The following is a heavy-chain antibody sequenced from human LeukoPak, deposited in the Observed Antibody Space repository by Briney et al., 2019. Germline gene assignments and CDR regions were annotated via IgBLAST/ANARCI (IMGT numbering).Heavy chain of an antibody. V-gene: IGHV4-59*01. CDR1: GGSISSYY. CDR2: IYYSGST. D-gene: IGHD1-26*01. J-gene: IGHJ3*02. Sequence: SETLSLTCTVSGGSISSYYWSWIRQPPGKGLEWIGYIYYSGSTNYNPSLKSRVTISVDTSKNQFSLKLSSVTAADTVVYYCAALVGATMDDAFDIWGQGTMVTVSS. CDR3: AALVGATMDDAFDI.